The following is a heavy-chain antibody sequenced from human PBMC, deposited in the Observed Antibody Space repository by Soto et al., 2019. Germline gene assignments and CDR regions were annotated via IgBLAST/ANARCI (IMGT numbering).Heavy chain of an antibody. Sequence: EVQLVESGGSLVQPGGSLRLSCEASGFTFSAFWMHWVRQAPGKGLEWVSRINSDGRGTTYADSVQGRFSISRDNAKNTVFLEMTSLRPEDTAVYYCARVNTLTSAWPFDYWGQGALVTVSS. CDR2: INSDGRGT. D-gene: IGHD6-19*01. CDR3: ARVNTLTSAWPFDY. J-gene: IGHJ4*02. CDR1: GFTFSAFW. V-gene: IGHV3-74*01.